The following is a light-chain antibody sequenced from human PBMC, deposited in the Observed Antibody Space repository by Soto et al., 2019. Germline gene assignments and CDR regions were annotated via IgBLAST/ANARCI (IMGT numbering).Light chain of an antibody. CDR3: QQYYSPPHT. V-gene: IGKV4-1*01. Sequence: DIVMTQSPDSLAVSLGEGATINCKSSQSVLYSSSNQNYLAWYQQKPGQPPKLLIYWASTRKSGVPDRFSGSGSGTDFTLTISSLQAEDVAVYYCQQYYSPPHTFGQGTKLEIK. J-gene: IGKJ2*01. CDR2: WAS. CDR1: QSVLYSSSNQNY.